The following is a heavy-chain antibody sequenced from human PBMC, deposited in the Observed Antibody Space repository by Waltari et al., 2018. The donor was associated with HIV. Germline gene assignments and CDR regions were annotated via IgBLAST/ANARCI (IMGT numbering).Heavy chain of an antibody. Sequence: EVQLVESGGGLIQPGGSLRLSCTASGFTISTNYMTWVRQAPGKGLEWVSVIYSGGTTYYADSVKGRFTISRDTSKNTLYLQMNSLRAEDTAVYYCVRSLTGGDFWGGPRDWGQGTLVSVSS. V-gene: IGHV3-53*01. D-gene: IGHD3-3*01. CDR1: GFTISTNY. CDR2: IYSGGTT. J-gene: IGHJ1*01. CDR3: VRSLTGGDFWGGPRD.